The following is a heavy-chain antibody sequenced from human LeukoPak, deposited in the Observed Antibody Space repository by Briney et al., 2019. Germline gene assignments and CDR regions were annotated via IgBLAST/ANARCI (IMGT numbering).Heavy chain of an antibody. CDR1: GFTFSSYA. V-gene: IGHV3-23*01. Sequence: TGGSLRLSCAASGFTFSSYAMSWVRQAPGKGLEWVSAISGSGGSTYYADSVKGRFTISRDNSKNTLYLQMNSLRAEDTAVYYCAKDSETLWFGELLRGRNWFDPWGQGTLVTVSS. CDR2: ISGSGGST. CDR3: AKDSETLWFGELLRGRNWFDP. J-gene: IGHJ5*02. D-gene: IGHD3-10*01.